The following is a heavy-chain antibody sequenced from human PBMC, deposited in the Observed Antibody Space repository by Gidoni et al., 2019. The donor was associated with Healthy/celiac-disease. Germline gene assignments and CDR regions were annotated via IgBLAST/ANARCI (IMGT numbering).Heavy chain of an antibody. J-gene: IGHJ6*02. CDR2: INPNSGGT. D-gene: IGHD2-15*01. CDR3: ARDSGGFIVREVYYYYGMDV. Sequence: QVQLVQSGAEVKKPGASVKVSCKASGYTFTGYYMHWVRQAPGQGLEWMGWINPNSGGTNYAQKFQGRVTMTRDTSISTAYMELSRLRSDDTAVYYCARDSGGFIVREVYYYYGMDVWGQGTTVTVSS. CDR1: GYTFTGYY. V-gene: IGHV1-2*02.